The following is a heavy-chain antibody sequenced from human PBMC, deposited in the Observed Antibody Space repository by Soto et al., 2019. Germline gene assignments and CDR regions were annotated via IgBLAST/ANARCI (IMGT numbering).Heavy chain of an antibody. CDR2: IYDFGST. Sequence: SETLSVTCTVSGGSVSSGSHYWNWIRQPPGKGLEWIGYIYDFGSTNYNPSLKSRVTISVNTSKNQFSLKLSSVTAADTAVYYCARDEGGNYDYWGQGTLVPVSS. CDR3: ARDEGGNYDY. V-gene: IGHV4-61*01. CDR1: GGSVSSGSHY. J-gene: IGHJ4*02. D-gene: IGHD2-15*01.